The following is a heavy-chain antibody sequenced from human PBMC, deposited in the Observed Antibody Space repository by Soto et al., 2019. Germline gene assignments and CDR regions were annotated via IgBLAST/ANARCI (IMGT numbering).Heavy chain of an antibody. J-gene: IGHJ4*02. CDR2: INQDESEK. CDR3: ERDCTSGGCPPHTIDY. V-gene: IGHV3-7*01. CDR1: GFSLSDYW. Sequence: PGGSLRLSCAASGFSLSDYWMSWVRQAPGKGLEWVANINQDESEKYFMDSVRGRFAISRDNAKNSLYLQMNSLRAEETAVYYCERDCTSGGCPPHTIDYWGQGTLVTVSS. D-gene: IGHD6-25*01.